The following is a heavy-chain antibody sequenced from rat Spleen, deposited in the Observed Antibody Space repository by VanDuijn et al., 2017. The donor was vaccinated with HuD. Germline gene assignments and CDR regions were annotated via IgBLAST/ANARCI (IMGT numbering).Heavy chain of an antibody. Sequence: EVQLVESDGGLVQPGRSLKLSCVASGFIFSDYYVAWVRQAPKKGLEWVASISYEGSGTYYRDSVKGRFTLSRDNAKSTLFLQMDGLRSEDTATYYCTRHAYYDGYYHWYFDLWGPGTMVTVSS. CDR1: GFIFSDYY. D-gene: IGHD1-12*03. CDR2: ISYEGSGT. CDR3: TRHAYYDGYYHWYFDL. V-gene: IGHV5-7*01. J-gene: IGHJ1*01.